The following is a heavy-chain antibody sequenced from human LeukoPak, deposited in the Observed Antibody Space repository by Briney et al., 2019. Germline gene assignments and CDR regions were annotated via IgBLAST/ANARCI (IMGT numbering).Heavy chain of an antibody. V-gene: IGHV1-3*03. J-gene: IGHJ4*02. CDR2: INAGNGNT. CDR3: ARSTRSGGHDYSLIYFDY. Sequence: ASVKVSCKASGYTFTSYAMHWVRQAPGQRLEWMGWINAGNGNTKYSQEFQGRVTITRDTSASTAYMELSSLRSEDMAVYYCARSTRSGGHDYSLIYFDYWGQGTLVTVSS. CDR1: GYTFTSYA. D-gene: IGHD4-11*01.